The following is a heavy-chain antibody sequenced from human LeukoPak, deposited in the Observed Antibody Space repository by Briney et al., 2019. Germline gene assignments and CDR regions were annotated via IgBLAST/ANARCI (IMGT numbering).Heavy chain of an antibody. Sequence: GASVKVSCKASGYTFTGYYMHWVRQAPPQGVEWMGWINPNSGGTNYAQKFQGRVTMTRDTSISTAYMELSRLRPDDTAVYFCARDYSSSWYSLYYFDSWGERTLVTVSS. CDR1: GYTFTGYY. D-gene: IGHD6-13*01. J-gene: IGHJ4*02. CDR3: ARDYSSSWYSLYYFDS. CDR2: INPNSGGT. V-gene: IGHV1-2*02.